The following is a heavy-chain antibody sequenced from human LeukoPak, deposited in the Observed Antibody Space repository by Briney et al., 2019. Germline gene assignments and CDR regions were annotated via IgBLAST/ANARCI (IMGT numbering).Heavy chain of an antibody. Sequence: GGSLRLSCTTSAFPFSSYGMHWVRQAPGKGLGWVAVIWHDGSYKYYADSVKGRFTISRDNSKDTLYLQMNSLKVEDTAVYYCASGDYSSGWHLDYWGQGNLVTVSS. D-gene: IGHD6-19*01. CDR2: IWHDGSYK. V-gene: IGHV3-33*01. J-gene: IGHJ4*02. CDR3: ASGDYSSGWHLDY. CDR1: AFPFSSYG.